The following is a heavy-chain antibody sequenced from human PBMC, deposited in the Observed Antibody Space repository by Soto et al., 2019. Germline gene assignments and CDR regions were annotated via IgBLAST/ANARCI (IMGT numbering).Heavy chain of an antibody. J-gene: IGHJ4*02. D-gene: IGHD2-21*01. Sequence: QITLKESGPTLVKPTQTLTLICTFSGFSLTTGGVGVVWIRQPPGKALEWLAVIYWDDDKRYRPSLKTRLTISKDTSKNQVLLTMTNMDPVDTATYFCAHSPFFGDKLDYWGQGTQVIVSS. CDR3: AHSPFFGDKLDY. CDR1: GFSLTTGGVG. CDR2: IYWDDDK. V-gene: IGHV2-5*02.